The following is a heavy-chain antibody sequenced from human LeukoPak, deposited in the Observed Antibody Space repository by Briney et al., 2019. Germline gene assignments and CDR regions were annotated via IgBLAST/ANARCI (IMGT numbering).Heavy chain of an antibody. Sequence: GGSLRLSCAASGFTFSSYSMNWVRQAPGKGLEWVSSISSSSNYIYYADSVKGRFTISRDNAKNSLYLQMNSLRAEDTAVYYCARDYYDSSGYSRIFDYWGQGTLVTVSS. J-gene: IGHJ4*02. CDR1: GFTFSSYS. V-gene: IGHV3-21*01. CDR3: ARDYYDSSGYSRIFDY. D-gene: IGHD3-22*01. CDR2: ISSSSNYI.